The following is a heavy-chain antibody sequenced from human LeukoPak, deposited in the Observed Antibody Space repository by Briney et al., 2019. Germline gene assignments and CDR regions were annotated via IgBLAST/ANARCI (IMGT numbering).Heavy chain of an antibody. CDR1: GGTFSSYA. CDR2: IIPILGMA. J-gene: IGHJ4*02. Sequence: GSSVKVSCKASGGTFSSYAISWVRQAPGQGLEWMGRIIPILGMANYAQKFQGRVTITADKSTSTAYMELSSLRSEDTAVYYCARGGDGYNRLFDYWGQGTLVTVSS. V-gene: IGHV1-69*04. D-gene: IGHD5-24*01. CDR3: ARGGDGYNRLFDY.